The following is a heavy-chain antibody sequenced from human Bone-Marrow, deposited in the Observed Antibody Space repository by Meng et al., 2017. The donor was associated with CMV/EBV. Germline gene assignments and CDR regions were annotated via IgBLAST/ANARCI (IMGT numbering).Heavy chain of an antibody. CDR3: ARVTIFTMTTVTIEAGYGMDV. CDR1: GGTFSSYA. D-gene: IGHD4-11*01. J-gene: IGHJ6*02. CDR2: MNPNSGGT. V-gene: IGHV1-2*02. Sequence: ASVKVSCKASGGTFSSYAISWVRQAPGQGLEWMGWMNPNSGGTNYAQKFQGRVTMTRDTSISTAYMELSRLRSDDTAVYYCARVTIFTMTTVTIEAGYGMDVWGQGTTVTVSS.